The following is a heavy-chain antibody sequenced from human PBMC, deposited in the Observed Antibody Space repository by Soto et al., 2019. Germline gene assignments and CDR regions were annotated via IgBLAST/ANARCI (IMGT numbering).Heavy chain of an antibody. CDR2: INAGNGNT. CDR1: GYTFTSYA. V-gene: IGHV1-3*01. Sequence: ASVKVSCKASGYTFTSYAMHWVRQAPGQRLEWMGWINAGNGNTKYSQKFQGRVTITRDTSASTAYMELSSLRSEDTAVYYCVGDQDVHTPMVHGNYWGRGTRVTVSS. J-gene: IGHJ4*02. CDR3: VGDQDVHTPMVHGNY. D-gene: IGHD5-18*01.